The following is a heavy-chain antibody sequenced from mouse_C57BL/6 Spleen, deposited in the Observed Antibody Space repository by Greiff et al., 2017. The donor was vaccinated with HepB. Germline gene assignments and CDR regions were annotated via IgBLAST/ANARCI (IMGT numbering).Heavy chain of an antibody. Sequence: VKVVESGAELVKPGASVKISCKASGYAFSSYWMNWVKQRPGKGLEWIGQIYPGDGDTNYNGKFKGKATLTADKSSSTAYMQLSSLTSEDSAVYFCARERIYYGNYDAMDYWGQGTSVTVSS. V-gene: IGHV1-80*01. CDR3: ARERIYYGNYDAMDY. CDR1: GYAFSSYW. J-gene: IGHJ4*01. CDR2: IYPGDGDT. D-gene: IGHD2-1*01.